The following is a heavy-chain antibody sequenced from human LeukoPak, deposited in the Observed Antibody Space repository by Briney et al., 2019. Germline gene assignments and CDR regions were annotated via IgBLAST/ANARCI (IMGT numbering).Heavy chain of an antibody. CDR1: GFTFSSYG. Sequence: GGSLRLSCAASGFTFSSYGMHWVRQAPGKGLEWVAVMSYDGSNKYYADSVKGRFTISRDNSKNTLYLQMNSLRAEDTAVYYCAKEIAAAGYYYYYGMDVWSQGTTVTVSS. CDR2: MSYDGSNK. V-gene: IGHV3-30*18. D-gene: IGHD6-13*01. CDR3: AKEIAAAGYYYYYGMDV. J-gene: IGHJ6*02.